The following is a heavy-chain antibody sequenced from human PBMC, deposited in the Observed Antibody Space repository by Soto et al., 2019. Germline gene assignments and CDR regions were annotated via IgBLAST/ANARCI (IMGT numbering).Heavy chain of an antibody. J-gene: IGHJ4*01. D-gene: IGHD3-16*01. CDR3: VSRIPSWVFDY. V-gene: IGHV3-53*01. CDR2: IYSGGDI. Sequence: PGGSLRLSCLASVFIFTTNYMYWVRQAPGKGLEWVSVIYSGGDIHYADSVKGRFTISRDTSENTVYLQMVNLRAEDTAVYFCVSRIPSWVFDYWGQGTPVTVPQ. CDR1: VFIFTTNY.